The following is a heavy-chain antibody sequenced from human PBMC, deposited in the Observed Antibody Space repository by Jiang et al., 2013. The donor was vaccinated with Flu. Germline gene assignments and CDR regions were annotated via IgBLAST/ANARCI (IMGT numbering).Heavy chain of an antibody. V-gene: IGHV1-69*04. Sequence: SGAEVKPPGSSVKVSCKAPGDTFNSYTISWVRQAPGQGLEWMGRIIPFLGIPNYAPNFQGRVTITADESTYTVYMDLSSLRSDDTAVYYCAQAYCGGDCYSGVSPITPLNSWGQGTLVTVSS. CDR1: GDTFNSYT. CDR3: AQAYCGGDCYSGVSPITPLNS. J-gene: IGHJ4*02. CDR2: IIPFLGIP. D-gene: IGHD2-21*02.